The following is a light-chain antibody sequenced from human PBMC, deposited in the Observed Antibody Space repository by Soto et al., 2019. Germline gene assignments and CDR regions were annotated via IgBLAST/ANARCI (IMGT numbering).Light chain of an antibody. CDR1: QSVSSN. Sequence: EIVMTQSPATLSVSPGERATLSCRASQSVSSNLAWHQQKPGQAPRILMYDASTRATGIPSRFSGSGSGTEFTLTIRSLQPEDFATYYCQQTYRTPWTFGQGTKVDIK. CDR2: DAS. V-gene: IGKV3-15*01. CDR3: QQTYRTPWT. J-gene: IGKJ1*01.